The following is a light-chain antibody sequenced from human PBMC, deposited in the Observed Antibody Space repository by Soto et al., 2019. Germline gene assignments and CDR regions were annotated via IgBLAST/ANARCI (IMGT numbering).Light chain of an antibody. CDR1: EAVSTN. V-gene: IGKV3-15*01. Sequence: ERVMTQSPATLSVFPGEGATLSCRASEAVSTNLAWYQHKPGQAPRLLIYAASTRSTGVPARFSGSGSGTEFTLTISNLQSEDVATYYCQQYENWPWTFGQGTKVEIE. CDR3: QQYENWPWT. CDR2: AAS. J-gene: IGKJ1*01.